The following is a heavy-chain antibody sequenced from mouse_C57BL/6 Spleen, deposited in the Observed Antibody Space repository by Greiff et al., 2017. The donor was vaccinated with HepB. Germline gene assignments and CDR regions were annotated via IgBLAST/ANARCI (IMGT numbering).Heavy chain of an antibody. V-gene: IGHV1-15*01. J-gene: IGHJ2*01. CDR2: IDPETGGT. CDR1: GYTFTDYE. CDR3: TRGGLLGY. D-gene: IGHD2-3*01. Sequence: QVQLKESGAELVRPGASVTLSCKASGYTFTDYEMHWVKQTPVHGLEWIGAIDPETGGTAYNQKFKGKAILTADKSSSTAYMELRSLTSEDSAVYYCTRGGLLGYWGQGTTLTVSS.